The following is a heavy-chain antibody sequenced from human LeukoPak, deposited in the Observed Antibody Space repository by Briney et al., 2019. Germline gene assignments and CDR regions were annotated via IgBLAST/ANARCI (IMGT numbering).Heavy chain of an antibody. J-gene: IGHJ6*02. CDR3: TRSISGSYYYGMDV. V-gene: IGHV3-49*03. CDR2: IRSKAYGGTT. D-gene: IGHD3-10*01. Sequence: GGPLRLSCTASGFTFGDYAMSWFRQAPGKGLEWVGFIRSKAYGGTTEYAASVKGRFTISRDDSKSIAYLQMNSLKTEDTAVYYCTRSISGSYYYGMDVWGQGATVTVSS. CDR1: GFTFGDYA.